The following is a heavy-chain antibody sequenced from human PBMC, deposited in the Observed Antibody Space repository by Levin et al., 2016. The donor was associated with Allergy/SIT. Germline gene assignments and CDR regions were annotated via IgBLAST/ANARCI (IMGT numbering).Heavy chain of an antibody. CDR1: GYTFTNYG. J-gene: IGHJ4*02. D-gene: IGHD6-19*01. V-gene: IGHV1-18*01. CDR3: VRQAGRVAGKFDY. CDR2: INPDNGHT. Sequence: ASVKVSCKASGYTFTNYGISWVRQAPGQGLEWMGWINPDNGHTNYAQKVQDRATMTTDTSTTTAYMELRSLRSDDTAVYYCVRQAGRVAGKFDYWGQGTLVTVSS.